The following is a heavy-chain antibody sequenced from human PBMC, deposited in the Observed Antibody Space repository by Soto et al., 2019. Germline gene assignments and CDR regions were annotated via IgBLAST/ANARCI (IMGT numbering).Heavy chain of an antibody. CDR2: ISVYSGNT. CDR3: ARNTPFFESSGSADY. Sequence: ASVKVSCKTSGYNFVTYCITWGRQAPGQGLEWMGWISVYSGNTHYAQKFHDRVTLTTDTSTTTAYMELRNLTSDDTAFYYCARNTPFFESSGSADYWGQGNLVTVSS. J-gene: IGHJ4*02. CDR1: GYNFVTYC. V-gene: IGHV1-18*01. D-gene: IGHD3-22*01.